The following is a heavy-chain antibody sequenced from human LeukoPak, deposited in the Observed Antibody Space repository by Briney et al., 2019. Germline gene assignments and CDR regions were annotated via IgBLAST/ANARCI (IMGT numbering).Heavy chain of an antibody. Sequence: GGSLKLSCAASGFTLSDSAMHWVRQTSDKGLEWVGRIRSKTNSYATEYAASVKGRFTISRDGSKNTIYLQMNSLKTEDTAVYYCARHMDPDFGDKKLFDYWGLGTQVTVSS. V-gene: IGHV3-73*01. J-gene: IGHJ4*02. D-gene: IGHD4-23*01. CDR1: GFTLSDSA. CDR2: IRSKTNSYAT. CDR3: ARHMDPDFGDKKLFDY.